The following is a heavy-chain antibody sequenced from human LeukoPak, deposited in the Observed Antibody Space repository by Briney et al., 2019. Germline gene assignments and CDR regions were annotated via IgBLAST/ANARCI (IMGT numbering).Heavy chain of an antibody. J-gene: IGHJ4*02. V-gene: IGHV3-74*01. CDR2: INTDGTVT. CDR1: GFTFSKYW. D-gene: IGHD6-19*01. CDR3: ATKQWLAPPPDS. Sequence: GSLKLSCAASGFTFSKYWMLWVRQAPGKGLESVSRINTDGTVTTYADSVKGRFTVSRDNADNTMFLQMNSVRDEDTAVYYCATKQWLAPPPDSWGQGTPVTVSS.